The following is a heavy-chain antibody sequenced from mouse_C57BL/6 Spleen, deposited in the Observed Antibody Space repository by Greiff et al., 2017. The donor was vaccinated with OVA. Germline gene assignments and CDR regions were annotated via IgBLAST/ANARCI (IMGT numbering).Heavy chain of an antibody. Sequence: EVQVVESGGGLVKPGGSLKLSCAASGFTFSDYGMHWVRQAPEKGLEWVAYISSGSSTIYYADTVKGRFTISRDNAKNTLFLQMTSLRSEDTAMYYCARTHYYGSSPLDYWGQGTTLTVSS. CDR1: GFTFSDYG. V-gene: IGHV5-17*01. J-gene: IGHJ2*01. CDR3: ARTHYYGSSPLDY. D-gene: IGHD1-1*01. CDR2: ISSGSSTI.